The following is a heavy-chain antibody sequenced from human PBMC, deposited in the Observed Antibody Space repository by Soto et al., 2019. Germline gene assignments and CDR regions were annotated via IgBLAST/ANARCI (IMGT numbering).Heavy chain of an antibody. Sequence: EVQLVESGGGLVQPGGSLRLSCAASGFTFSRSGMNWVRQAPGKGLEWISYISSSRGMIYYADSVKGRFTISRDNAKNSLFLQMNTLRDEDTAVYYCARDGRDCADGVCYFHHWGQGTLVTVSS. CDR2: ISSSRGMI. D-gene: IGHD2-8*02. V-gene: IGHV3-48*02. CDR3: ARDGRDCADGVCYFHH. J-gene: IGHJ1*01. CDR1: GFTFSRSG.